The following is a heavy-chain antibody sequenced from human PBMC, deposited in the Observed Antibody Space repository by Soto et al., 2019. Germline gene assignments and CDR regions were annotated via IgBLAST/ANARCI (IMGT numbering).Heavy chain of an antibody. V-gene: IGHV3-23*01. CDR3: AKGSSSSSPYYYYGMDV. Sequence: PGGSLRLSCAASGFTFSSYAMSWVRQAPGKGLEWVSAISGSGGSTYYAESVKGRFTISRDNSKNTLYLQMNSLRAEDTAVYYCAKGSSSSSPYYYYGMDVWGQGTTVTVSS. D-gene: IGHD2-2*01. J-gene: IGHJ6*02. CDR2: ISGSGGST. CDR1: GFTFSSYA.